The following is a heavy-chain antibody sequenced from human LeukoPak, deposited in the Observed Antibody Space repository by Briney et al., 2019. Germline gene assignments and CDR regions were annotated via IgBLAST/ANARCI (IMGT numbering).Heavy chain of an antibody. CDR1: GFTLSDYY. V-gene: IGHV3-11*01. J-gene: IGHJ4*02. CDR2: VSNGGSSSI. CDR3: ARDKSNKGHDC. Sequence: KPGGSLRLSYAASGFTLSDYYMTWIRQAPGKGLEWVSYVSNGGSSSILYADSVKGRFTVFRDYAKNSLYLQMNSLRADDTGVYYCARDKSNKGHDCWGQGTLVTVSS.